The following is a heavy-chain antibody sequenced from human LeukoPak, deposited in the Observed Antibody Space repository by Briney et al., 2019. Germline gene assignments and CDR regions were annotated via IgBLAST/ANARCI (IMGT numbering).Heavy chain of an antibody. Sequence: ASVKVSCKASGYTFTSYDINWVRQATGQGLEWMGWMNPNSGNTGYAQKFQGRVTMTRNTSISTAYMELSSLRSEDTAVYYCARGRTPWRFGVVIQTRNWFDPWGQGTLVTVSS. V-gene: IGHV1-8*01. CDR1: GYTFTSYD. D-gene: IGHD3-3*01. CDR3: ARGRTPWRFGVVIQTRNWFDP. CDR2: MNPNSGNT. J-gene: IGHJ5*02.